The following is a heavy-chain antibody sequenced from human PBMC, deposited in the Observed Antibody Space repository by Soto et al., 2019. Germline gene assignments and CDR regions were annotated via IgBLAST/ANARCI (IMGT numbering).Heavy chain of an antibody. D-gene: IGHD5-12*01. CDR1: AGSIIRYY. CDR2: ISYTVDA. V-gene: IGHV4-59*01. J-gene: IGHJ4*01. Sequence: SETRSLTCSVSAGSIIRYYWGWVRHSPGEGLEWIAHISYTVDASYNPSLKSRVTISLDTSKNQIALSLMSVTAADTAVYYCVGFLMWRATDSIDYCAQRSLVPVSA. CDR3: VGFLMWRATDSIDY.